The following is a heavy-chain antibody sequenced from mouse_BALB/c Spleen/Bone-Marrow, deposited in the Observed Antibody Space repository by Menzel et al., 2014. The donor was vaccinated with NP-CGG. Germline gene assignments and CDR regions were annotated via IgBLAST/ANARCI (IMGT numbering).Heavy chain of an antibody. Sequence: VQLKESGPGLVKPSQSLSLTCTVTGYSITSDYVWNWIRQFPGNKLEWMGYISYSGSTSYNPSLKSRVSITRDTSKSQFFLQLNSVTTEDTATYYCARVPYYGSRSFDYWGQGTTLTVSS. CDR2: ISYSGST. J-gene: IGHJ2*01. V-gene: IGHV3-2*02. CDR1: GYSITSDYV. D-gene: IGHD1-1*01. CDR3: ARVPYYGSRSFDY.